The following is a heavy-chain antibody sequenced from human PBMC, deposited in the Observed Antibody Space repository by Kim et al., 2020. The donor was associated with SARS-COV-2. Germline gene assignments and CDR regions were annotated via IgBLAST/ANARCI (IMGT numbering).Heavy chain of an antibody. CDR3: ARGRDFWSGYYLRGPFDP. J-gene: IGHJ5*02. D-gene: IGHD3-3*01. V-gene: IGHV4-34*01. Sequence: LMRRVTISVDTSKNTFSLKLSSVTAADTAVYYCARGRDFWSGYYLRGPFDPWGQGTLVTVSS.